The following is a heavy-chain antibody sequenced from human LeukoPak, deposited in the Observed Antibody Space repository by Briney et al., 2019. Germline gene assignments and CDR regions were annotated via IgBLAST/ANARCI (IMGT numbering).Heavy chain of an antibody. Sequence: GSLLLSCTGSGFRFSMFWLTWVRRAPGKGLGGVANIKQDGGEKYYVASVKRRFTISRDNDRKTVYLHLNSLRAEDTAVYYCAKESRTDIVVVVAATKLGNYFDYWGQGTLVTVSS. D-gene: IGHD2-15*01. CDR1: GFRFSMFW. J-gene: IGHJ4*02. CDR3: AKESRTDIVVVVAATKLGNYFDY. V-gene: IGHV3-7*01. CDR2: IKQDGGEK.